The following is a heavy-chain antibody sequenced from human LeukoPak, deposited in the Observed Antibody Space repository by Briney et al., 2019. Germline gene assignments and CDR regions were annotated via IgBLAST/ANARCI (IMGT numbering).Heavy chain of an antibody. Sequence: PGGSLRLSCAASGFTYNNYGMHWVRQAPSKGLEWVTFISYDGSDKSYADSVKGRFIISRDNSKKTLYVQMNSLTTDDTAVYYCAKDVSTGWSFDSWGQGTLVTVSS. V-gene: IGHV3-30*02. D-gene: IGHD6-19*01. CDR1: GFTYNNYG. CDR3: AKDVSTGWSFDS. CDR2: ISYDGSDK. J-gene: IGHJ4*02.